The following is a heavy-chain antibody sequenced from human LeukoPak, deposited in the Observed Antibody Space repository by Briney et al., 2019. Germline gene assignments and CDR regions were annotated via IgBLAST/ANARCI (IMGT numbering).Heavy chain of an antibody. J-gene: IGHJ4*02. V-gene: IGHV5-51*01. CDR3: ARRRSSTLIDY. CDR2: IYPGDSDT. D-gene: IGHD3-10*01. CDR1: GYSFSSYW. Sequence: GESLKISCKGYGYSFSSYWIAWVRQMPGKGLEWMGIIYPGDSDTTYSPSFQGQVTISADKSISTAYLQWSSLKASDTAMYFCARRRSSTLIDYLGQGTLVTVSS.